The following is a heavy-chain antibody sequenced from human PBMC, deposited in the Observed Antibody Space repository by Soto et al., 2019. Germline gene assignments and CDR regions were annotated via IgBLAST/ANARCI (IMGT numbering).Heavy chain of an antibody. J-gene: IGHJ3*02. CDR1: GGSISSSNW. V-gene: IGHV4-4*02. CDR2: IFHSGST. Sequence: SETLSLTCAVSGGSISSSNWWNWVRQPPGKGLEWIGNIFHSGSTNYNPSLESRVTISVDTSKNQFSLKLSSVTPADTAVYYCARGPGNYHDAFDIWGQGTMVTVSS. CDR3: ARGPGNYHDAFDI. D-gene: IGHD1-7*01.